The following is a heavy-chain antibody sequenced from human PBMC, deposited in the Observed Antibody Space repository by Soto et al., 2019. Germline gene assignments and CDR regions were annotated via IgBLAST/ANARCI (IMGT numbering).Heavy chain of an antibody. D-gene: IGHD2-15*01. V-gene: IGHV5-10-1*01. CDR1: GYSFTSYW. CDR3: ARPRGILYSYGMDV. CDR2: IDPSDSYT. Sequence: PGESLKISCNGSGYSFTSYWISWVRQMPGKGLEWMGRIDPSDSYTNYSPSFQGHVTISADKSISTAYLQWSSLKASDTAMYYCARPRGILYSYGMDVWGQGTTVTVSS. J-gene: IGHJ6*02.